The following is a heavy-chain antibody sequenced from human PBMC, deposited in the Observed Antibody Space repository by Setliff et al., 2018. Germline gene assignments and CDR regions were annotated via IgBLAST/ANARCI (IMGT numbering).Heavy chain of an antibody. CDR2: ISAYNGNT. CDR1: GYTFTTYG. J-gene: IGHJ4*02. V-gene: IGHV1-18*01. Sequence: ASVKVSCKASGYTFTTYGISWVRQAPGQGLEWMGWISAYNGNTNYAQKLQGRVTMTTDTSTSTAYMELRSLRSDDTAVYYCARQIDYGDFQYFDYWGQGTLVTVSS. CDR3: ARQIDYGDFQYFDY. D-gene: IGHD4-17*01.